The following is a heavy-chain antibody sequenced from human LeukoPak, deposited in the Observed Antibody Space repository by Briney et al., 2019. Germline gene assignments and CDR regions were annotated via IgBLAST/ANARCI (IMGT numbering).Heavy chain of an antibody. CDR3: ARAKGGVRPGGFDY. CDR2: ISTSSSYI. CDR1: GFTFTSYS. J-gene: IGHJ4*02. D-gene: IGHD3-10*01. V-gene: IGHV3-21*01. Sequence: GGSLRLSCVASGFTFTSYSMNWVRQAPGKGLEWVASISTSSSYIYYADSVKGRFTISRDNAKNSLYLQMNSLRAEDTAVYYCARAKGGVRPGGFDYWGQGTLVTVSS.